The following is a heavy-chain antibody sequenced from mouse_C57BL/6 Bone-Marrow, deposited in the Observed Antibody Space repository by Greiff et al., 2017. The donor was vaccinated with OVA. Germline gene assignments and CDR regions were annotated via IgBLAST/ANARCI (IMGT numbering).Heavy chain of an antibody. Sequence: LVESGAELVKPGASVKMSCKASGYTFTTYPIEWMKQNHGQSLEWIGNFHPYNDDTKYNEQFKGKATLTVEKSSSTVYLELSRLTSDGSAVYDCASCESLLRYGMDYWGQGTSVTVSS. D-gene: IGHD1-1*01. CDR2: FHPYNDDT. J-gene: IGHJ4*01. V-gene: IGHV1-47*01. CDR1: GYTFTTYP. CDR3: ASCESLLRYGMDY.